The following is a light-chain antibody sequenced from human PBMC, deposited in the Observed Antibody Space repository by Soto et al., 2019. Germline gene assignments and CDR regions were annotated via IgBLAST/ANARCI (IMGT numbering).Light chain of an antibody. J-gene: IGLJ1*01. CDR1: SSNVGSYKL. V-gene: IGLV2-23*02. CDR2: AVN. Sequence: QSALTQPASVSGSPGQSITISCTGTSSNVGSYKLVSWYQQHPDKAPKLMIFAVNKRPSGVSNRFSGSKSGNTASLTSSGLKVEDEADYYCCSSGGSPTYVFGTGTKLTVL. CDR3: CSSGGSPTYV.